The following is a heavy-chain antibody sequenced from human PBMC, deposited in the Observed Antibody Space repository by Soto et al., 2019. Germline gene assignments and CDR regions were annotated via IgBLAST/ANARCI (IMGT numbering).Heavy chain of an antibody. J-gene: IGHJ5*01. CDR3: VKGKINDSSVPPGPLVFFNS. CDR1: GFTFSSYA. V-gene: IGHV3-64D*08. CDR2: ISSNGGST. Sequence: GGSLRLSCSASGFTFSSYAMHWVRQAPGKGLEYVSAISSNGGSTYYADSVKGRFTISRDNSKNTLYLQMSSLRAEDTAVYYCVKGKINDSSVPPGPLVFFNSWGKG. D-gene: IGHD3-22*01.